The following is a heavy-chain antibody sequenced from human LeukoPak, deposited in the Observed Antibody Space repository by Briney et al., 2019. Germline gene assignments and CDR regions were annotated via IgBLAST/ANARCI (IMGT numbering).Heavy chain of an antibody. J-gene: IGHJ3*02. D-gene: IGHD3-3*01. CDR2: IRYDGSNK. Sequence: TGGSLRLSCAASGFTFSSYGMHWVRQAPGKGLEWVAFIRYDGSNKYYADSVKGRFTISRDNSKNTLYLQMNSLRAEDTAVYYCAKDGDFWSGPDAFDIWGQGTMVTVSS. CDR1: GFTFSSYG. CDR3: AKDGDFWSGPDAFDI. V-gene: IGHV3-30*02.